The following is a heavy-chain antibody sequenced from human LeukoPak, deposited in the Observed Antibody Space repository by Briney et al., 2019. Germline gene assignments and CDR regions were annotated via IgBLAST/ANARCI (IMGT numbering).Heavy chain of an antibody. Sequence: GGSLRLSCAASGFTVSSNYMSWVRQAPAKGLEWVSVIYSGGSTYYADSVKGRFTISRDNSKNTLYLQMNSLRAEDTAVYYCARAFPYSSGWHDAFDIWGQGTMVTVSS. CDR1: GFTVSSNY. CDR2: IYSGGST. J-gene: IGHJ3*02. CDR3: ARAFPYSSGWHDAFDI. V-gene: IGHV3-66*02. D-gene: IGHD6-19*01.